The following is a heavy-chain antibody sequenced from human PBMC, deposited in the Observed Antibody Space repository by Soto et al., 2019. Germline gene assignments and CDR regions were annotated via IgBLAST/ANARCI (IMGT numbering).Heavy chain of an antibody. CDR2: ISSNSDTI. Sequence: GGSLRLPCVASGFTAVDYAMHWIRKDTGKGLEWVSGISSNSDTIDYADSVKGRFTISRDNAKNSLFLQMNSLRPEDTALYYCAKDMKGGVMTEIHYLDSLGQGTLVTVFS. J-gene: IGHJ4*02. CDR1: GFTAVDYA. D-gene: IGHD3-16*01. V-gene: IGHV3-9*02. CDR3: AKDMKGGVMTEIHYLDS.